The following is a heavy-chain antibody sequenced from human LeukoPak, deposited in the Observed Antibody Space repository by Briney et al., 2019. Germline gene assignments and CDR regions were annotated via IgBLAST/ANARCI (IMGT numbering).Heavy chain of an antibody. D-gene: IGHD4-17*01. V-gene: IGHV1-24*01. CDR3: ATDLVDGDYGDRLGGMDV. CDR1: GYTLTELS. Sequence: ASVKVSCKVSGYTLTELSMHWVRQAPGKGLEWMGGFDPEDGETIYAQKFQGRVTMTEDTSTDTAYMELSSLRSEDTAVYYRATDLVDGDYGDRLGGMDVWGQGTTVTVSS. CDR2: FDPEDGET. J-gene: IGHJ6*02.